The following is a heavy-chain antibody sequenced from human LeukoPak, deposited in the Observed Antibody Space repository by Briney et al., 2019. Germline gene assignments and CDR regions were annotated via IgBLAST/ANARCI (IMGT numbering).Heavy chain of an antibody. V-gene: IGHV1-46*01. CDR3: AREEARDGSTGYYFDY. D-gene: IGHD5-24*01. CDR2: INPSYGST. CDR1: GYTFSNYH. Sequence: GASVKVSCKASGYTFSNYHIHWVRQAPGQGIEWMGIINPSYGSTTYAQNFQGRVTMTRDMSTSTVYMELSSLRSEDTAVYYCAREEARDGSTGYYFDYWGQGTLLTVSS. J-gene: IGHJ4*02.